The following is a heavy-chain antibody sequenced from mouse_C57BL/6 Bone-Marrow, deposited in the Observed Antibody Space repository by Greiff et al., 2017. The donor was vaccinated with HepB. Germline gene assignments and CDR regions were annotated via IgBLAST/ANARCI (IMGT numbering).Heavy chain of an antibody. V-gene: IGHV10-3*01. J-gene: IGHJ1*03. Sequence: AGGLVQPKGSLKLSCAASGFTFNTYAMHWVRQAPGKGLEWVARIRSKSSNYATYYADSVKDRFTISRDDSQSMLYLQMNNLKTEDTAMYYCVRGDGYYEDWYFDVWGTGTTVTVSS. CDR1: GFTFNTYA. CDR3: VRGDGYYEDWYFDV. D-gene: IGHD2-3*01. CDR2: IRSKSSNYAT.